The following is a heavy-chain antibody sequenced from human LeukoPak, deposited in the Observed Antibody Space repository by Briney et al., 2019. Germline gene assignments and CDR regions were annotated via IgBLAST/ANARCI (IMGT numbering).Heavy chain of an antibody. D-gene: IGHD5-24*01. CDR2: IRYDGSNK. J-gene: IGHJ4*02. Sequence: GGSLRLSCAASGFTFSSYGMHWVRQAPGKGLEWVAFIRYDGSNKYYADSVKGRFTISRDNSKNTLYLQMNSLRAEDTAVYYCARVGRDGYNPAFDYWGQGTLVTVSS. CDR1: GFTFSSYG. CDR3: ARVGRDGYNPAFDY. V-gene: IGHV3-30*02.